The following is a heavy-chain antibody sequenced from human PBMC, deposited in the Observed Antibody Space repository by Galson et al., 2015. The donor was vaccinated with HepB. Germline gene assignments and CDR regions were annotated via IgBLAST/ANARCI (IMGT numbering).Heavy chain of an antibody. Sequence: SLRLSCAASGFTFSRYGMHWVPQAPGKGLEWVAVISYDGSNKYYADSVKGRFTISRDNSKNTLYLQMNSLRAEDTAVYYSAKGWNSGYENFDYWGQGTLVTVSA. CDR2: ISYDGSNK. CDR3: AKGWNSGYENFDY. D-gene: IGHD5-12*01. J-gene: IGHJ4*02. CDR1: GFTFSRYG. V-gene: IGHV3-30*18.